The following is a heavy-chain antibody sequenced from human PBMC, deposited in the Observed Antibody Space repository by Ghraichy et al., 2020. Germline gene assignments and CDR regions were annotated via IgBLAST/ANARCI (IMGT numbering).Heavy chain of an antibody. J-gene: IGHJ6*02. CDR1: GFTFSSYS. CDR3: ASFYYDSRDIYYYGMDV. CDR2: ISSSSSYI. V-gene: IGHV3-21*01. Sequence: GESLNISCAASGFTFSSYSMNWVRQAPGKGLEWVSSISSSSSYIYYADSLKGRFTISRDNAKNSLYLQMNSLRAEDTAIYYCASFYYDSRDIYYYGMDVWGQGTTVTVSS. D-gene: IGHD3-22*01.